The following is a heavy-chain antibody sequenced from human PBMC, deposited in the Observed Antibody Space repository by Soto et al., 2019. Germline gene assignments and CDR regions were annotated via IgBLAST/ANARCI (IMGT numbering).Heavy chain of an antibody. CDR3: AGGGVAYNSAAVY. CDR1: GGGNLRDYR. J-gene: IGHJ4*02. D-gene: IGHD2-21*02. CDR2: IIPKLGSA. Sequence: QVQLVQSGAEVKEPGSSVKVSCKASGGGNLRDYRTTWVRRAPGQGLEWMGGIIPKLGSANYAQNFQGRVKFPADGPTNPFYREFGGLSPDDTAVFYGAGGGVAYNSAAVYWGKGPPVPFPS. V-gene: IGHV1-69*01.